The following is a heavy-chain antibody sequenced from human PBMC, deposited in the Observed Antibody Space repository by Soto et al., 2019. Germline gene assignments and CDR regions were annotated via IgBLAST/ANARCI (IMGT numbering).Heavy chain of an antibody. D-gene: IGHD6-13*01. V-gene: IGHV1-24*01. CDR3: ATSAESIAAAGTYYYYYGMDV. CDR1: GYPLTELS. Sequence: GASVKLSCKVSGYPLTELSMHWVRQAPGKGLEWMGGFDPEDGETIYAQKFQGRVTMTEDTSTDTAYMELSSLRSEDTAVYYRATSAESIAAAGTYYYYYGMDVWGQGTTVTVSS. J-gene: IGHJ6*02. CDR2: FDPEDGET.